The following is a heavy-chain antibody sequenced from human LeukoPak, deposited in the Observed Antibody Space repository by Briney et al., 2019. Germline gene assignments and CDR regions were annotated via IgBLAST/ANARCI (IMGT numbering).Heavy chain of an antibody. CDR2: ISYDGSNK. D-gene: IGHD2-15*01. CDR1: GCTFSSYG. V-gene: IGHV3-30*18. CDR3: AKEGGSSGAPHDY. Sequence: TGGSLRLSCAASGCTFSSYGMHWVRQAPGKGLEWVVVISYDGSNKYYADSVKGRFTISRDNSKNTLYLQMNSLRAEDTAVYYCAKEGGSSGAPHDYWGQGTLVTVSS. J-gene: IGHJ4*02.